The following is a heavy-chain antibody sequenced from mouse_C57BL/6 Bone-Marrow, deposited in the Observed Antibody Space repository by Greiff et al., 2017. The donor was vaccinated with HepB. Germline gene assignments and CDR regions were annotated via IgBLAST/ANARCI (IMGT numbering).Heavy chain of an antibody. CDR3: AYYSNYVGYFDV. J-gene: IGHJ1*03. CDR1: GYTFTDYE. V-gene: IGHV1-15*01. D-gene: IGHD2-5*01. CDR2: IDPETGGT. Sequence: QVQLQQSGAELVRPGASVTLSCKASGYTFTDYEMHWVKQTPVHGLEWIGAIDPETGGTAYNQKFKGKAILTADKSSSTAYMELRSLTSEDSAVYYCAYYSNYVGYFDVWGTGTTVTVSS.